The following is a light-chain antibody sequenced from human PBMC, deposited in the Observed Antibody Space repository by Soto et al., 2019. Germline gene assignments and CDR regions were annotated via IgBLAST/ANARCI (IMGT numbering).Light chain of an antibody. Sequence: EIVMTQSPATLSVSPGERATLSCRASQSVSSNLAWYQQKPGQAPMLLIYGASTSATGIPARFSGSGSGTEFTLTISSLQSEDVAVYYCQHYNNWPRSFGQGTKVEIK. V-gene: IGKV3-15*01. CDR2: GAS. CDR1: QSVSSN. CDR3: QHYNNWPRS. J-gene: IGKJ1*01.